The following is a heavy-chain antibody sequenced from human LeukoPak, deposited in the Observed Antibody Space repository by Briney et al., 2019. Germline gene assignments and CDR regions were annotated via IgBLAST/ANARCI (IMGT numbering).Heavy chain of an antibody. J-gene: IGHJ4*02. CDR3: AKDRVVYYYDSSGEWDY. V-gene: IGHV3-23*01. CDR2: ISGSGGST. Sequence: GESLRLSCAASGFTFSSYAMSWVRQAPGKGLEWVSAISGSGGSTYYADSLKGRFTISRDNSKNTLYLQMNSLRAEGTDVYYCAKDRVVYYYDSSGEWDYWGQGTLVTVSS. CDR1: GFTFSSYA. D-gene: IGHD3-22*01.